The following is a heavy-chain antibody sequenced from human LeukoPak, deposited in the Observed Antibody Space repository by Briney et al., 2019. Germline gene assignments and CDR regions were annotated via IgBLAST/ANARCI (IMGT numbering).Heavy chain of an antibody. Sequence: GASVKVSCKASGYTFTGYYMHWVRQAPGQGLEWMGWINPNSGGTNYAQKFQGRVTMTRDTSISTAYVELSRLRSDDTAVYYCAKTAQFGVVEDAFDIWGHGTMVTVSS. CDR1: GYTFTGYY. CDR3: AKTAQFGVVEDAFDI. V-gene: IGHV1-2*02. J-gene: IGHJ3*02. CDR2: INPNSGGT. D-gene: IGHD3-3*01.